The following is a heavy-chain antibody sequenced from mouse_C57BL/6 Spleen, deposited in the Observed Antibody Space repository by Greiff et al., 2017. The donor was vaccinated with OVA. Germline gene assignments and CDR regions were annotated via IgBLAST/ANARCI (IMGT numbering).Heavy chain of an antibody. CDR3: ARPTTVHYFDY. Sequence: EVKLMESGGGLVKPGGSLKLSCAASGFTFSDYGMHWVRQAPEKGLEWVAYISSGSSTIYYADTVKGRFTISRDNAKNTLFLQMTSLRSEDTAMYYCARPTTVHYFDYWGQGTTLTVSS. D-gene: IGHD1-1*01. V-gene: IGHV5-17*01. CDR1: GFTFSDYG. J-gene: IGHJ2*01. CDR2: ISSGSSTI.